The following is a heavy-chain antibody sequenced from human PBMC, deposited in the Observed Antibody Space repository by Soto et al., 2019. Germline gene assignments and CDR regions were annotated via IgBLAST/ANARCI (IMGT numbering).Heavy chain of an antibody. CDR1: GGSISSGGYS. Sequence: QLQLQESGSGLVKPSQTLSLTCAVSGGSISSGGYSWSWIRQPPGKGLEWIGYIYHSGSTYYNPSLTRRGTMXXDXSRXQFSLKLSSVTAADTAVYYCARERSGWYVDNGFDPWGQGTLVTVSS. V-gene: IGHV4-30-2*01. CDR3: ARERSGWYVDNGFDP. D-gene: IGHD6-19*01. CDR2: IYHSGST. J-gene: IGHJ5*02.